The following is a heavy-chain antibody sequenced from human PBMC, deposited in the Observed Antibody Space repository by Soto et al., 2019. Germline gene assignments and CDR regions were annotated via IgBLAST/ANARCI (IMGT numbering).Heavy chain of an antibody. Sequence: PSETLSLTCAVYGGSFSGYYWSWIRQPPGKGLEWIGEINHSGSTNYNPSLKSRVTISVDTSKNQFSLKLSSVTAADTAVYYCARGTTIAARRGGYYYYYGMDVWGQGTTVTVSS. J-gene: IGHJ6*02. CDR3: ARGTTIAARRGGYYYYYGMDV. CDR1: GGSFSGYY. CDR2: INHSGST. V-gene: IGHV4-34*01. D-gene: IGHD6-6*01.